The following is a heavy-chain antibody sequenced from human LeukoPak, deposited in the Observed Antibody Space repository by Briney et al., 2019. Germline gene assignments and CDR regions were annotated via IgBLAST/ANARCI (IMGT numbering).Heavy chain of an antibody. CDR3: ARGKYNWNDVKDY. CDR2: IYYSGST. CDR1: GGSISSSSYY. Sequence: PSETLSLTCTVSGGSISSSSYYWGWIRQPPGKGLEWIGSIYYSGSTYYNPSLKSRVTISVDTSKNQFSLKLSSVTAADTAVYYCARGKYNWNDVKDYWGQGTLVTVSS. D-gene: IGHD1-20*01. V-gene: IGHV4-39*01. J-gene: IGHJ4*02.